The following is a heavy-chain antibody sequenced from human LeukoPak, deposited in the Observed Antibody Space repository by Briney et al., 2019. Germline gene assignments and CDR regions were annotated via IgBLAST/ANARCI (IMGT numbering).Heavy chain of an antibody. CDR3: ARRRAGADY. D-gene: IGHD6-19*01. J-gene: IGHJ4*02. V-gene: IGHV4-34*01. CDR2: INHSGST. CDR1: GGSFSGYY. Sequence: PSETLSLTCAVYGGSFSGYYWSWIRQPPGKGLEWIGEINHSGSTNYNPSLKSRVTISVDTSKNQFSLKLSSVTAADTAVYYCARRRAGADYWGQGTLVTVSS.